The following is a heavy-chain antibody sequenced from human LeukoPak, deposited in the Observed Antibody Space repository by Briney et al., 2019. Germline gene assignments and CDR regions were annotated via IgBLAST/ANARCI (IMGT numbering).Heavy chain of an antibody. J-gene: IGHJ6*02. CDR1: GYTFTGYY. V-gene: IGHV1-2*02. Sequence: ASVKVSCKASGYTFTGYYMHWVRQAPGQGLEWMGWINPSIGGINYAQKFQGRVTMTRDTSISTAYMELSRLRSDDTAVYYCARDITIFGVVTPQIFYYYGMDVWGQGTTVSVSS. D-gene: IGHD3-3*01. CDR3: ARDITIFGVVTPQIFYYYGMDV. CDR2: INPSIGGI.